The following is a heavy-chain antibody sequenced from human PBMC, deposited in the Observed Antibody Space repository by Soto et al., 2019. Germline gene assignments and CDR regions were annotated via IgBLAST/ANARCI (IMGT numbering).Heavy chain of an antibody. Sequence: GWSLRLSCASSGFTFSTYTMNWVRQAPGKGLEWVSSINGRGNYIYYAESVKGRFTISRDNAKNSLYLQMDRLRAEDTALYYCVREDGKVGTNSAFDYWGLGALVTVSS. V-gene: IGHV3-21*01. D-gene: IGHD1-26*01. J-gene: IGHJ4*02. CDR3: VREDGKVGTNSAFDY. CDR1: GFTFSTYT. CDR2: INGRGNYI.